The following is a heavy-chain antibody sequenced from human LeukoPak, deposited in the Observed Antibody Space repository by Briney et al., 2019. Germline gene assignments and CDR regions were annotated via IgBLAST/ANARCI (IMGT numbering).Heavy chain of an antibody. J-gene: IGHJ4*02. CDR1: GGSISSCY. CDR2: IYTTGST. CDR3: ARQIAVAGKAGSDY. Sequence: SQTLSLTCTVSGGSISSCYWTWIRQPAGKGLEWIGRIYTTGSTNYNPSLNSRVTMSVDTSKNQFSLKLSSVTAADTAVYYCARQIAVAGKAGSDYWGQGTLVTVSS. D-gene: IGHD6-19*01. V-gene: IGHV4-4*07.